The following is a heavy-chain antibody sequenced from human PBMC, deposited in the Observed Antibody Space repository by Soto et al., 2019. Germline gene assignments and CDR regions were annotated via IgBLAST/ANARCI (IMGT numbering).Heavy chain of an antibody. J-gene: IGHJ5*02. V-gene: IGHV4-39*01. CDR3: ARVTTRGGSWFDP. Sequence: SETLSLTCTVSGGSISSSSYYWGWIRQPPGKGLEWIGSIYYSGSTYYNPSLKSRVTISVDTSKNQFSLKLSSVTAADTAVYYCARVTTRGGSWFDPWGQGTLVTVSS. D-gene: IGHD4-17*01. CDR2: IYYSGST. CDR1: GGSISSSSYY.